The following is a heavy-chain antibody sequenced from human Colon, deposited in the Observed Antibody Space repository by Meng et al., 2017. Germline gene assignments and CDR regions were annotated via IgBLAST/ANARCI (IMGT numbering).Heavy chain of an antibody. CDR3: ARDTLYGTDY. D-gene: IGHD4-17*01. CDR2: MSDSETT. J-gene: IGHJ4*02. Sequence: HAHLLESCPGRGRPSDELSLVCTVSGGSIKSGGYHWSWVRQHPVKGLEYIGFMSDSETTDYNPSLRSRVSSSEIGSSNSQFSLTLRSVTAADTATYFCARDTLYGTDYWGQGVLVTVPQ. V-gene: IGHV4-31*03. CDR1: GGSIKSGGYH.